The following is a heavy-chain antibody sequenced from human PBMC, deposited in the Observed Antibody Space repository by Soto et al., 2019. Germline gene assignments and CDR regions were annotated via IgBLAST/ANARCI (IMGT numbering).Heavy chain of an antibody. D-gene: IGHD3-3*01. CDR3: AKWDRITISFDP. Sequence: GGSLRLSCAASGFTFSSYGMHWVRQAPGKGLEWVAVIWYDGSNKYYADSVKGRFTISRDNSKNTLYLQMNSLRAEDTAVYYCAKWDRITISFDPWGQGTLVTVSS. CDR1: GFTFSSYG. J-gene: IGHJ5*02. CDR2: IWYDGSNK. V-gene: IGHV3-33*06.